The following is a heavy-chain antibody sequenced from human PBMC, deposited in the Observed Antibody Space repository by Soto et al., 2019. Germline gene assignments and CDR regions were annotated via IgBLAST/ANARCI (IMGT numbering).Heavy chain of an antibody. CDR3: AKDVRMAFDFWTAYTPSYDF. D-gene: IGHD3-3*01. CDR1: GFTFSSYA. V-gene: IGHV3-23*01. Sequence: LRLSCAASGFTFSSYAMDWVRQAPGKGLEWVSGLSGGGGRTYYADSVKGRFTIFRDNAKNTLYLDMNSLRAEDTAIYYCAKDVRMAFDFWTAYTPSYDFWGQGTLVTVSS. CDR2: LSGGGGRT. J-gene: IGHJ4*02.